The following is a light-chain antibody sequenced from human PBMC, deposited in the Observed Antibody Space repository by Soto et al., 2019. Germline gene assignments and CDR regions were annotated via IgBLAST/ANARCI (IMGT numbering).Light chain of an antibody. J-gene: IGKJ4*01. CDR3: HQYGSSPLT. V-gene: IGKV3-20*01. CDR1: QSIRSSS. Sequence: PGDRATLSCRASQSIRSSSLAWYQQKPGQAPRLLIYGGSSRATGIPDRFSGGGSGTDFSLTISRLETEDFSVYYCHQYGSSPLTFGGGTKVDIK. CDR2: GGS.